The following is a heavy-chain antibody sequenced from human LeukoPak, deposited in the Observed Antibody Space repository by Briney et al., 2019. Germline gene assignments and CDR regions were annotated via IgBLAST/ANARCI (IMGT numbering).Heavy chain of an antibody. CDR1: GFTFSSYG. J-gene: IGHJ4*02. CDR2: ISGSGGST. D-gene: IGHD3-16*02. CDR3: AKDLNYNYVWGSYRNSFDY. V-gene: IGHV3-23*01. Sequence: PGGSLRLSCAASGFTFSSYGMSWVRQAPGKGLEWVSAISGSGGSTFYADSVKGRFTISRDNSKTTLYLQMNSLRAEDTAVYYCAKDLNYNYVWGSYRNSFDYWGQRTLVTVSS.